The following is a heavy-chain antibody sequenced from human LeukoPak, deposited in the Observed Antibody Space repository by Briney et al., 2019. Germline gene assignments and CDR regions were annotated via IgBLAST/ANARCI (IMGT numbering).Heavy chain of an antibody. J-gene: IGHJ4*02. D-gene: IGHD6-13*01. V-gene: IGHV4-31*03. CDR1: GGSISSGGYC. CDR2: IYYSGST. CDR3: ARESSFSWYYFDY. Sequence: SQTLSLTCTVSGGSISSGGYCWSWIRQHPGKGLEWIGYIYYSGSTYYNPSLKSRVTISVDTSKNQFSLKLSSVTAADTAVYYCARESSFSWYYFDYWGQGTLVTVSS.